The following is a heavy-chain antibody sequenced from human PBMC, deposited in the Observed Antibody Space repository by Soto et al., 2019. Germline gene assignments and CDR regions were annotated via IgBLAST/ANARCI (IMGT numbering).Heavy chain of an antibody. CDR3: VRDGTKTLRDWFDP. V-gene: IGHV4-4*07. D-gene: IGHD1-1*01. CDR1: GACISGFY. CDR2: IYATGTN. Sequence: EPLSLTGTVSGACISGFYWGWIRKSAGKGLEWIGRIYATGTNDYNPSLKRRVMMSVDTSKKQFSLNLRSVTAADTAVYYSVRDGTKTLRDWFDPWGQGISVTGSS. J-gene: IGHJ5*02.